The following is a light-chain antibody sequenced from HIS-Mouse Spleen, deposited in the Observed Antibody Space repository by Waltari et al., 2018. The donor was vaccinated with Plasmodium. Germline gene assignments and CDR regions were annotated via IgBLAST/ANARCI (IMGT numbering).Light chain of an antibody. Sequence: EIVLTQSPATLSLSPGARATLSCRGSQSVSSYLAWYQQKPGQAPRLLIYDASNRATGIPARFSVSGSGTDFTLTISSLEPGDFAVYYWQQRSNWARVLTFGGGTKVEIK. J-gene: IGKJ4*01. CDR3: QQRSNWARVLT. CDR1: QSVSSY. V-gene: IGKV3-11*01. CDR2: DAS.